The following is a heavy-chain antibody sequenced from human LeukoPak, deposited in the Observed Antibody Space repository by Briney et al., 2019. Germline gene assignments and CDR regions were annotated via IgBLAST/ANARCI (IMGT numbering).Heavy chain of an antibody. V-gene: IGHV4-59*01. Sequence: NASETLSLTCTVSGGSISSYYWSWIRQPPGKGLEWIGYIYYSGSTNYNPSLKSRVTISVDTSKNQFSLKLSSVTAADTAVYYCARGRIEWYYYMDVWGKGTTVTVSS. CDR2: IYYSGST. J-gene: IGHJ6*03. CDR1: GGSISSYY. CDR3: ARGRIEWYYYMDV. D-gene: IGHD1-14*01.